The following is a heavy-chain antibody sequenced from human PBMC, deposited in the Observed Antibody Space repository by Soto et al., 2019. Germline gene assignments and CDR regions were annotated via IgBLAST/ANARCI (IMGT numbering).Heavy chain of an antibody. D-gene: IGHD4-17*01. Sequence: QVQLVQSGAEVKKPGSSVKVSCKASGGTFSSYAISWVRQAPGQGLEWMGGSIPIFGTANYAQKFQGRVTMTADESTSTAYMELSSLRSEDTAVYYCASKPSDYGDYGWFDPWGQGTLVTVSS. CDR2: SIPIFGTA. V-gene: IGHV1-69*01. CDR3: ASKPSDYGDYGWFDP. J-gene: IGHJ5*02. CDR1: GGTFSSYA.